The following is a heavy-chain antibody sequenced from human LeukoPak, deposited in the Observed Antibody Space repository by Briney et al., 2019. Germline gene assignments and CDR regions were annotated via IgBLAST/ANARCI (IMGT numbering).Heavy chain of an antibody. CDR1: GGSISSYY. CDR2: IDYSGSN. Sequence: SETLSLTCTVAGGSISSYYWRWIRQPPGRGREWTGYIDYSGSNTYNPSPKSRVTISVDSSKNQFSLKLTSVPAADTAMSYCATTTEGGYTYGYFYYYMDVWGKGTTVTISS. CDR3: ATTTEGGYTYGYFYYYMDV. J-gene: IGHJ6*03. V-gene: IGHV4-59*01. D-gene: IGHD5-18*01.